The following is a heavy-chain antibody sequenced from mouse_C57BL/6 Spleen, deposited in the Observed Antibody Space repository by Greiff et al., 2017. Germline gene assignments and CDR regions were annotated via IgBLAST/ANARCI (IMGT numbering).Heavy chain of an antibody. D-gene: IGHD4-1*01. CDR2: IDPETGGT. CDR1: GYTFTDYE. J-gene: IGHJ2*01. V-gene: IGHV1-15*01. CDR3: TREGAGTSDY. Sequence: QVQLKQSGAELVRPGASVTLSCKASGYTFTDYEMHWVKQTPVHGLEWIGAIDPETGGTAYNQKFKGKAILTADKSSSTAYMELRSLTSEDSAVYYCTREGAGTSDYWGQGTTRTVSS.